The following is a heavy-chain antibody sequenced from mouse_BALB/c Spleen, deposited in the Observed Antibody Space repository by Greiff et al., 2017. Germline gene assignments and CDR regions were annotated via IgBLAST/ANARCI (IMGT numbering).Heavy chain of an antibody. CDR1: GYAFTNYL. CDR3: ARGARDFDY. V-gene: IGHV1-54*01. CDR2: INPGSGGT. D-gene: IGHD3-1*01. J-gene: IGHJ2*01. Sequence: VQLQQSGAELVRPGTSVKVSCKASGYAFTNYLIEWVKQRPGQGLEWIGVINPGSGGTNYNEKFKGKATLTADKSSSTAYMQLSSLTSDDSAVYCCARGARDFDYWGQGTTLTVSS.